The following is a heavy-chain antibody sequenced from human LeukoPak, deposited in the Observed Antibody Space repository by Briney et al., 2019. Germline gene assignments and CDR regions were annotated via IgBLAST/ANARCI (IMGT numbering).Heavy chain of an antibody. CDR1: GFPFNSFW. Sequence: PGESLRLSCAASGFPFNSFWMHWVRQAPGKGLVWVSDMNEYSTTIRYADSVKGRFTISRDNAKSILYLQMNNLRAEDTAMYFCARGGVNPVDHWGQGTLVTVSS. CDR3: ARGGVNPVDH. J-gene: IGHJ4*02. CDR2: MNEYSTTI. D-gene: IGHD1-14*01. V-gene: IGHV3-74*01.